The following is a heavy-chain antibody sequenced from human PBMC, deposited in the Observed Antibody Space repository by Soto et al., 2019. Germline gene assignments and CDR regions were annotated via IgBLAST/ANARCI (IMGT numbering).Heavy chain of an antibody. CDR1: GGSIYTYS. V-gene: IGHV4-4*07. J-gene: IGHJ4*02. D-gene: IGHD1-26*01. CDR2: IYSSGSA. CDR3: ATIVGANDY. Sequence: SETLSLTCTVSGGSIYTYSWTWLRQPAGKGLEWIGHIYSSGSANYNPSLKSRVSMSVDTSKNQFSLKRNSVTAADTAVYYCATIVGANDYWGQGALVTVSS.